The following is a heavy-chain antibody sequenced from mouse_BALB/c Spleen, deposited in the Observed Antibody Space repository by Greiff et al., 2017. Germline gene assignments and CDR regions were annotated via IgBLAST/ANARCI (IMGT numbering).Heavy chain of an antibody. CDR1: GYSITSDYA. CDR3: ARRGWDYYAMDY. CDR2: ISYSGST. J-gene: IGHJ4*01. Sequence: DVQLQESGPGLVKPSQSLSLTCTVTGYSITSDYAWNWIRQFPGNKLEWMGYISYSGSTSYNPSLKSRISITRDTSKNQFFLQLNSVTTEDTATYYCARRGWDYYAMDYWGQGTSVTVSS. D-gene: IGHD1-1*02. V-gene: IGHV3-2*02.